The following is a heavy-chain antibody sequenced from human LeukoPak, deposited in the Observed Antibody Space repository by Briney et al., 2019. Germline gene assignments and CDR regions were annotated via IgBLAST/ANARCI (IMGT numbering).Heavy chain of an antibody. J-gene: IGHJ4*02. CDR1: GYTFTVYY. Sequence: ASVKVSCKASGYTFTVYYMHCVRQAPGEELEWMGWINPNSGGTNYAQKFQGRVTMTGDTSISTAFMELSRLRSDDTAVYYCAREGAGDGYNFGFDYWGQGTLVTVSS. D-gene: IGHD5-24*01. CDR3: AREGAGDGYNFGFDY. V-gene: IGHV1-2*02. CDR2: INPNSGGT.